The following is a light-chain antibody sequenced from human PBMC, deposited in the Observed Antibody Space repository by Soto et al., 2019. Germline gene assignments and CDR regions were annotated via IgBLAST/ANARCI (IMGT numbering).Light chain of an antibody. J-gene: IGLJ2*01. CDR1: SSDVGGYNY. V-gene: IGLV2-14*01. CDR2: EVS. Sequence: QSVLAQPASVSGSPGQSITLSCTGTSSDVGGYNYVSWYQQHPGKAPKLMIYEVSNRPSGVSNRFSGSKSGNTASLTISGLQAEDEADYYCTSHKSNIAVVFGGGTKVTVL. CDR3: TSHKSNIAVV.